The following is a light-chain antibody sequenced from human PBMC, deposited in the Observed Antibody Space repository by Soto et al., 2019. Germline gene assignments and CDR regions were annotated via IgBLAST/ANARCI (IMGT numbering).Light chain of an antibody. Sequence: QSALTQPASLSGSPGQPITISCTGTSGDVGTYNLVSWYQQHPGKAPKLLICGGTKRPSGVSDRFSGFRSGNTASLTITGLRAEDAADYYCFSYAISSTYVFGTGTKVTVL. CDR3: FSYAISSTYV. CDR2: GGT. J-gene: IGLJ1*01. CDR1: SGDVGTYNL. V-gene: IGLV2-23*01.